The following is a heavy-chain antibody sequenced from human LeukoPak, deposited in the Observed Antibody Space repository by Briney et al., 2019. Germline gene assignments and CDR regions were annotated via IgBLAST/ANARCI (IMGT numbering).Heavy chain of an antibody. CDR1: GFTFKNYW. CDR2: IWYDGSKK. V-gene: IGHV3-33*08. CDR3: ARKRGSGNYYFYGMDI. Sequence: GGSLRLSCAASGFTFKNYWMSWVRQAPGRGLEWVSVIWYDGSKKFYADSVKGRFIISRHNSKNTLFLEMNSLRVEDTAMYYCARKRGSGNYYFYGMDIWGQGTTVTVSS. J-gene: IGHJ6*02. D-gene: IGHD5-24*01.